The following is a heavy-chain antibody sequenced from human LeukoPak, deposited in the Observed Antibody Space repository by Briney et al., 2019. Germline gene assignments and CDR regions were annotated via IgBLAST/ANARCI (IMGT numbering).Heavy chain of an antibody. CDR1: GGSFSGYY. D-gene: IGHD6-13*01. J-gene: IGHJ4*02. V-gene: IGHV4-34*01. CDR2: INHSGST. Sequence: SETLSLTCAVYGGSFSGYYWSWIRQPPGKGLEWIGEINHSGSTNYNPSHKIRDTISVETAKNEFSRKRSSVTAADTAVYYWGSSSWYRYFDYWGQGTLVTVSS. CDR3: GSSSWYRYFDY.